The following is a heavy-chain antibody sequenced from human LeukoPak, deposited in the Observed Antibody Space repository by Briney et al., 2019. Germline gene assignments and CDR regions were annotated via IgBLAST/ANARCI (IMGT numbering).Heavy chain of an antibody. CDR1: GFTFSSYS. CDR3: AKDNCLGYDCYFDY. V-gene: IGHV3-21*05. CDR2: ITSTSGDI. J-gene: IGHJ4*02. Sequence: GGSLRLSCAVSGFTFSSYSMNWVRQAPGKGLEWVSYITSTSGDIYYADSVKGRFTISRDNSKNTLYLQMNSLRAEDTAVYYCAKDNCLGYDCYFDYWGQGTLVTVSS. D-gene: IGHD5-12*01.